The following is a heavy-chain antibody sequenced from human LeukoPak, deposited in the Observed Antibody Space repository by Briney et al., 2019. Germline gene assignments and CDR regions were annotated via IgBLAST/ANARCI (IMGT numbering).Heavy chain of an antibody. CDR3: ARDRDIDCSGGSCYNRYYYYYMDV. V-gene: IGHV4-4*07. Sequence: PSETLSLTCTVSGGSISRYYWSWIRQPAGKGLEWIGRIYTIGSTNYNPSLTSRVTMSVTTSKNQFSLKLSSVTAADTAVYYCARDRDIDCSGGSCYNRYYYYYMDVWGKGTTVTVSS. CDR2: IYTIGST. CDR1: GGSISRYY. J-gene: IGHJ6*03. D-gene: IGHD2-15*01.